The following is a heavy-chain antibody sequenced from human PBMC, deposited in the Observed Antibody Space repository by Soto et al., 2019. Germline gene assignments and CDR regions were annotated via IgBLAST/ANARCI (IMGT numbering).Heavy chain of an antibody. D-gene: IGHD3-10*01. Sequence: QVQLVQSGAEVQKPGSSVKVSCKASGGTFSSYAISLVRQAPGQGSEWMGGIIPIFGTANYAQKFQGRVTITADESTSTAYMELSSLRSEDTAVYYCAGDYYGSGSPWDWGQGTLVTVSS. J-gene: IGHJ4*02. V-gene: IGHV1-69*01. CDR1: GGTFSSYA. CDR3: AGDYYGSGSPWD. CDR2: IIPIFGTA.